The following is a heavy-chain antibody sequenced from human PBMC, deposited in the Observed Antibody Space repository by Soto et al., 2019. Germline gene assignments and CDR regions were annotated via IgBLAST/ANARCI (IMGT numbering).Heavy chain of an antibody. CDR1: AVTFSGDP. J-gene: IGHJ4*02. V-gene: IGHV3-23*01. Sequence: HPGGALRLYCAASAVTFSGDPRSWVRQAPGQGMERVSAIRAGGGSTYYADSVKGRFTISRDHSKSTLYLQMNSLSAEDTAVYYCAKDPHRRPGRRYYFDCWGQGNLV. CDR3: AKDPHRRPGRRYYFDC. CDR2: IRAGGGST.